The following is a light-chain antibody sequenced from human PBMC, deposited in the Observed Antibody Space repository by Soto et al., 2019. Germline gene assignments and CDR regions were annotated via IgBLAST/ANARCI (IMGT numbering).Light chain of an antibody. CDR1: QGISTF. Sequence: DIQMSQSPSSLSASAGDRATITCRASQGISTFLAWYQQKPGKVPMLLIYAASTLQSGVPSRCSGSGSGTDFTLTISSLQPEDVATYYCQKYNSALLTFGGGTKVEIK. CDR2: AAS. V-gene: IGKV1-27*01. CDR3: QKYNSALLT. J-gene: IGKJ4*01.